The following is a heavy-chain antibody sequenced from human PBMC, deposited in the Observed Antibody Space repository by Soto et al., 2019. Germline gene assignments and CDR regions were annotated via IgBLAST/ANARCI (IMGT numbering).Heavy chain of an antibody. CDR3: VRDSPIGSKYSGYDGIDY. V-gene: IGHV1-69*08. CDR1: GGTFSNDI. CDR2: IIPLLDIT. D-gene: IGHD5-12*01. Sequence: QVQLVQSGAEVKKPGSSVKVSCKASGGTFSNDIITWVRQAPGQGLEWMGRIIPLLDITNYAQKFQGRVTITADKSTSTAYMELNSLRSADTAVYYCVRDSPIGSKYSGYDGIDYWGQGTLVTVSS. J-gene: IGHJ4*02.